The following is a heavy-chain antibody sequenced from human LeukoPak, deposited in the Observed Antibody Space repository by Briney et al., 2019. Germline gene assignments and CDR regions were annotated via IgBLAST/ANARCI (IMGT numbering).Heavy chain of an antibody. J-gene: IGHJ2*01. CDR1: GYTFTNYW. CDR3: ARSATVTGDWYFDF. CDR2: INCGESYA. V-gene: IGHV5-10-1*01. D-gene: IGHD4-17*01. Sequence: GESLKISCEGSGYTFTNYWISWVRQRPGRGLEWMGWINCGESYAIYSPSFQGHVIMSADRSVRTVYLQWASLQTSDSAMYYCARSATVTGDWYFDFWGPGTLVTV.